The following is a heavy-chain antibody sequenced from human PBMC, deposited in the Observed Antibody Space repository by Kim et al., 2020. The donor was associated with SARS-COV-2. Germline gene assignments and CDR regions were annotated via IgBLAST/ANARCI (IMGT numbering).Heavy chain of an antibody. CDR2: ISYDGSNK. CDR1: GFTFSDYA. Sequence: GGSLRLSCAASGFTFSDYAMHWVRQAPGKGLEWVAVISYDGSNKYYADSVKGRFTISRDNSKNTLYLQMNSLRAEDTAVYYCARAPQYYYDSGDYWGQGTLVTVSS. D-gene: IGHD3-22*01. J-gene: IGHJ4*02. CDR3: ARAPQYYYDSGDY. V-gene: IGHV3-30*04.